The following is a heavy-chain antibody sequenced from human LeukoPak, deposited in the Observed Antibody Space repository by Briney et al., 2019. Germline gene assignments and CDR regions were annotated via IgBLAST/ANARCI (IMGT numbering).Heavy chain of an antibody. Sequence: SETLSLTCTVSGGSISSYYWSWIRQPPGKGLEWIGYIYTSGSTNYNPSLKSRVTISVDTSKNQFSLKLSSVTAADTAVYYCARRPTYYYYYMDVWGKGTTVTVSS. CDR3: ARRPTYYYYYMDV. CDR1: GGSISSYY. J-gene: IGHJ6*03. V-gene: IGHV4-4*09. CDR2: IYTSGST.